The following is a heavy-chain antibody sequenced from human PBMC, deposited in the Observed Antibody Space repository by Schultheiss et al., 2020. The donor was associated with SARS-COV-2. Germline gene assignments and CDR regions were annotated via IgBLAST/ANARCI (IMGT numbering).Heavy chain of an antibody. CDR2: IYYSGST. CDR3: ARGSYCSGGSCYTGDYFDY. Sequence: SETLSLTCAVYGGSFSGYYWSWIRQPPGKGLEWIGYIYYSGSTYYNPSLKSRVTISVDTSKNQFSLKLSSVTAADTAVYYCARGSYCSGGSCYTGDYFDYWGQGTLVTVSS. CDR1: GGSFSGYY. J-gene: IGHJ4*02. V-gene: IGHV4-30-4*08. D-gene: IGHD2-15*01.